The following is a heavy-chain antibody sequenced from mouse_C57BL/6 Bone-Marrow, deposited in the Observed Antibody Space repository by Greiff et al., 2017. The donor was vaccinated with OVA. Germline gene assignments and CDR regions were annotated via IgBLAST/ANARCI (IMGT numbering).Heavy chain of an antibody. CDR2: IWSGGST. CDR3: ARIASSVYVAFAY. D-gene: IGHD3-2*02. J-gene: IGHJ3*01. V-gene: IGHV2-2*01. Sequence: VKLVESGPGLVQPSQSLSITCTVSGFSLTSYGVHWVRQSPGKGLEWLGVIWSGGSTDYNAAFISRLSISKDNSKSQVFFKMNSLQADDTAIYYCARIASSVYVAFAYWGQGTLVTVSA. CDR1: GFSLTSYG.